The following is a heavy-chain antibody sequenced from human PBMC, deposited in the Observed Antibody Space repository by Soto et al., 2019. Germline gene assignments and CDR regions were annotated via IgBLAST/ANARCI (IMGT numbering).Heavy chain of an antibody. J-gene: IGHJ4*02. CDR3: ARHRSSRSWYAPFDY. Sequence: PGGSLRLSCAASGFTFSSYAMSWVRQAPGKGLEWVSAISGSGGSTYYADSVKGRFTISRDNAKNSLYLQMNSLRAEDTAVYYWARHRSSRSWYAPFDYWGQGTLVTVSS. D-gene: IGHD6-13*01. V-gene: IGHV3-23*01. CDR2: ISGSGGST. CDR1: GFTFSSYA.